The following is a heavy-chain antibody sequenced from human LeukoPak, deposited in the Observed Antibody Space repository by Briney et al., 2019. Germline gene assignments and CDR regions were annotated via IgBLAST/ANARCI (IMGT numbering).Heavy chain of an antibody. J-gene: IGHJ4*02. CDR2: MNSNGGGA. D-gene: IGHD2-15*01. V-gene: IGHV1-2*02. CDR3: ARGHCSIGTCDVFYFDY. Sequence: ASVTVSCKASGYTFTDYFMHWVRQAPGQGLEWMGWMNSNGGGANYAQKFQGRVTMTRDTSTSTAYMELSSLRSDDSAVYYCARGHCSIGTCDVFYFDYWGQGILVTVSS. CDR1: GYTFTDYF.